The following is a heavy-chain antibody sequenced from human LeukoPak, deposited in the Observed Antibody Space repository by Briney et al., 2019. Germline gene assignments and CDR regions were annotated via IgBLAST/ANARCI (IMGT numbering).Heavy chain of an antibody. D-gene: IGHD6-13*01. CDR1: GGSISSSSYY. CDR2: IYYSGST. Sequence: SETLSLTCTVSGGSISSSSYYWGWIRQPPGKGLEWIGSIYYSGSTYYNPSLKSRVTISVDTSKNQFSLRLSSVTAADTAVYYCARVGQQLVSYYYYMDVWGKGTTVTISS. J-gene: IGHJ6*03. V-gene: IGHV4-39*07. CDR3: ARVGQQLVSYYYYMDV.